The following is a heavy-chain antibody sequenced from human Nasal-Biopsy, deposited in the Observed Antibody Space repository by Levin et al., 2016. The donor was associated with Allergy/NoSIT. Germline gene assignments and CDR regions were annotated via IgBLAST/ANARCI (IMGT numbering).Heavy chain of an antibody. V-gene: IGHV3-30-3*01. J-gene: IGHJ6*03. CDR1: GFTFRSYA. D-gene: IGHD1-7*01. CDR3: ARDRTGTTHSYNYMDV. Sequence: GGSLRLSCAASGFTFRSYAMHWVRQAPGKGLEWVAVISYDGSNKNYAESVKGRFTISRDNSKNTLYLQMNSLRAEDTAVYYCARDRTGTTHSYNYMDVWGKGTTVTVSS. CDR2: ISYDGSNK.